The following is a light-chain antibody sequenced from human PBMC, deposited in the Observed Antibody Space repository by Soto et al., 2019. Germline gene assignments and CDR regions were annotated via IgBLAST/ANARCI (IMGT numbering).Light chain of an antibody. V-gene: IGLV2-14*01. CDR2: EVS. CDR1: SSDVGGYHY. Sequence: HSALTQPAAVSGSPGQSITISCTGTSSDVGGYHYVSWYQQHPGKAPKLMIYEVSNRPSGVSNRFSGSKSGNTASLTISGLQAEDEADYYCSSYTSSSTYVFGTGTKLTVL. J-gene: IGLJ1*01. CDR3: SSYTSSSTYV.